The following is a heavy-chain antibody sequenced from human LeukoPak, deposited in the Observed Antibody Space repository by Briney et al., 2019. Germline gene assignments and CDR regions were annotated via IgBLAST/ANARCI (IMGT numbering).Heavy chain of an antibody. J-gene: IGHJ6*02. Sequence: PGGSLRLSCAATGVTFSNHAMSLVRQAPGKGLEWVSVISGSGVSTYYAASVKGRFTISRDRSKNTLYLQMNSLRAEDTAVYFCAKNGGDGKPYYYHMDVWGQGTTVTVSS. CDR2: ISGSGVST. D-gene: IGHD2-21*01. V-gene: IGHV3-23*01. CDR3: AKNGGDGKPYYYHMDV. CDR1: GVTFSNHA.